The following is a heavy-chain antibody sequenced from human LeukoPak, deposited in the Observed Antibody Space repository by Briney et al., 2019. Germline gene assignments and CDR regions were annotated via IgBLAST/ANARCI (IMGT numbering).Heavy chain of an antibody. D-gene: IGHD2-8*01. CDR1: GFTFSSYS. J-gene: IGHJ6*03. V-gene: IGHV3-7*01. Sequence: GGSLRLSCAASGFTFSSYSMSWVRQAPGKGLEWVANIKQDRSEKYYVDAVKGRFTLSRDNAKNSLYLQMNSLRAEDTAVYYCARDNSGVYAIPGGRYYYYMDVWGKGTTVTVSS. CDR3: ARDNSGVYAIPGGRYYYYMDV. CDR2: IKQDRSEK.